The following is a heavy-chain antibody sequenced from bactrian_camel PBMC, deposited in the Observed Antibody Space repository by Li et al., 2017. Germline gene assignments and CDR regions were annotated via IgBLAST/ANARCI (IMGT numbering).Heavy chain of an antibody. D-gene: IGHD3*01. CDR1: GFTFSNYW. CDR3: AADRSPRACTYCRGKDCSGLGW. J-gene: IGHJ6*01. CDR2: IGGFT. V-gene: IGHV3S6*01. Sequence: VQLVESGGGLVQPGGSLRLSCAASGFTFSNYWMSWVRQTPGKGLEWVSGIGGFTSYEDSVMGRFTISKDNAKNTLFLQMNSLKPEDTAVYYCAADRSPRACTYCRGKDCSGLGWWGQGTQVTVS.